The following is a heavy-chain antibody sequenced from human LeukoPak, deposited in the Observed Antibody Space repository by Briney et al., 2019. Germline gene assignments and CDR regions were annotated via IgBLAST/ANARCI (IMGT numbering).Heavy chain of an antibody. Sequence: PGGSLRLSCTASGFTFGDYAMSWVRQAPGKGLEWVGRIYSKTDGGTIDYAAPVKDRFTISRDDSKNTLYLQMNSLKTEDTAVYYCATDWAPTRTSGRPFDYWGQGTLVTVSS. CDR3: ATDWAPTRTSGRPFDY. CDR2: IYSKTDGGTI. CDR1: GFTFGDYA. D-gene: IGHD3-10*01. J-gene: IGHJ4*02. V-gene: IGHV3-15*01.